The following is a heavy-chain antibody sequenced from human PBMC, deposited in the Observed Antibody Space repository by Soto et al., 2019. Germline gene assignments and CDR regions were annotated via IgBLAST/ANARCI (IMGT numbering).Heavy chain of an antibody. Sequence: QVQLVQSGAEVKKPGSSVKVSCKDSGVTFRTYSMFWVRQAAGQGLEGMGRIIPTLGIRNYAQRFQDRVTITADKSTATAHMDLRSLRSEDTALYYCNSCSWSGEVVDIWGVGTMVTVSS. CDR2: IIPTLGIR. J-gene: IGHJ3*02. D-gene: IGHD2-21*01. CDR1: GVTFRTYS. V-gene: IGHV1-69*02. CDR3: NSCSWSGEVVDI.